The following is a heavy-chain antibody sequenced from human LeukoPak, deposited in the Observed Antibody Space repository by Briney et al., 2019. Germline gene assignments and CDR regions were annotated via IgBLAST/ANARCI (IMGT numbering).Heavy chain of an antibody. CDR3: ARGHDYYDSSGSLDY. CDR1: GFTFSSYG. CDR2: IWYDGSNK. J-gene: IGHJ4*02. Sequence: PGRSLRLSCAASGFTFSSYGMHWVRQAPGKGLEWVAVIWYDGSNKFYADSVKGRFTISRDNSKNTLYLQVNSLRADVTAVYYCARGHDYYDSSGSLDYWGQGTLVTVSS. D-gene: IGHD3-22*01. V-gene: IGHV3-33*01.